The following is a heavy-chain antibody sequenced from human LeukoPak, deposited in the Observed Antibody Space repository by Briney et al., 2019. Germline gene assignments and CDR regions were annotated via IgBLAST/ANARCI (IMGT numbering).Heavy chain of an antibody. CDR2: ISYDGSNK. CDR1: GFTFSSYG. V-gene: IGHV3-30*18. J-gene: IGHJ4*02. Sequence: GGSLRLSCAASGFTFSSYGMHWVRQAPGKGLEWVAVISYDGSNKYYADSVKGRFTISRDNSKNTLYPQMNSLRAEDTAVYYCAKDPLLYDSSGYYSYYFDYWGQGTLVTVSS. D-gene: IGHD3-22*01. CDR3: AKDPLLYDSSGYYSYYFDY.